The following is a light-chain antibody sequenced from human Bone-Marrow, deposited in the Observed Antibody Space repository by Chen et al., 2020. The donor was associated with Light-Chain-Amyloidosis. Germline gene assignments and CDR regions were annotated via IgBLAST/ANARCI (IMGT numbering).Light chain of an antibody. V-gene: IGLV2-11*02. Sequence: QSALTQPRSVSGSPGQSVTISCTGTSGDVDGYDVVSWYQQYPVKAPKLIIYDVSKRPSGVPDRFSGSKSGNTASLTISGLQAADEADYYCCSTAGRSTLVFGGGTTLTVL. CDR1: SGDVDGYDV. CDR2: DVS. CDR3: CSTAGRSTLV. J-gene: IGLJ2*01.